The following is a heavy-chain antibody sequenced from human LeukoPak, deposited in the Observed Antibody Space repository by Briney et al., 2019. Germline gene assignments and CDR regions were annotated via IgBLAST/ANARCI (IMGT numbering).Heavy chain of an antibody. D-gene: IGHD3-10*01. CDR2: INPNSGGT. V-gene: IGHV1-2*02. J-gene: IGHJ4*02. CDR1: GYTFTGYY. CDR3: AKMGYYGSGSLGY. Sequence: GASVKVSCKASGYTFTGYYMHWVRQAPGQGLEWMGWINPNSGGTNYAQKFQGRVTMTRDTSISTAYMELSRLRSDDTAVYYCAKMGYYGSGSLGYWGQGTLVTVSS.